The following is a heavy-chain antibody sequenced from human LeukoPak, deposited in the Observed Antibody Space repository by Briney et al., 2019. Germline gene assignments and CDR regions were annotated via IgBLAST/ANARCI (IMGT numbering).Heavy chain of an antibody. CDR3: VYSNVLLWFGESLRRGMDV. Sequence: SGPTLVNPTQTLTLTCTFSGFSLSTSGVGVGWIRQPPGKALEWLALIYWDDDKRYSPSLKSRLTITKDTSKNQVVLTMTNVDPVDTATYYCVYSNVLLWFGESLRRGMDVWGQGTTVTVSS. J-gene: IGHJ6*02. D-gene: IGHD3-10*01. CDR2: IYWDDDK. V-gene: IGHV2-5*02. CDR1: GFSLSTSGVG.